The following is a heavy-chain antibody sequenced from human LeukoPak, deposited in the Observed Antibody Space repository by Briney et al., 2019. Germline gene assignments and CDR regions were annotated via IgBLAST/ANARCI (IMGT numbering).Heavy chain of an antibody. CDR2: ISWNSGYI. V-gene: IGHV3-9*01. D-gene: IGHD6-19*01. J-gene: IGHJ4*02. Sequence: TGRSLRLSCAASGFTFDNYAMHWVRLAPGKGLEWLSIISWNSGYIGYADSVKGRFTISRDNAKKSLDLQMNSLRAEDTAFYYCAKVRGTYSSGYFFDYWGQGTLVTVSS. CDR3: AKVRGTYSSGYFFDY. CDR1: GFTFDNYA.